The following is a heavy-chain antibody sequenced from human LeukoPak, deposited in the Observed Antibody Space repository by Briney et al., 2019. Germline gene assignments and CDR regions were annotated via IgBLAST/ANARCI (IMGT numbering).Heavy chain of an antibody. J-gene: IGHJ4*02. Sequence: ASVKVSCKASGYTFTGYYMHWVRQAPGQGLEWMGWINPNSGGTNYAQKFQSRVTMTRDTSIGTAYMELSRLRSDDTAIYYCAREGGGDGGSYQQPDFDYWGQGTLVTVSS. CDR3: AREGGGDGGSYQQPDFDY. CDR1: GYTFTGYY. D-gene: IGHD1-26*01. CDR2: INPNSGGT. V-gene: IGHV1-2*02.